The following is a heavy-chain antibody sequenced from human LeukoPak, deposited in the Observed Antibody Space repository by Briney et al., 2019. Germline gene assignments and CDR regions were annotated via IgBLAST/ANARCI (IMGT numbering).Heavy chain of an antibody. CDR3: AGGVRGGGYSYGRNHFDY. J-gene: IGHJ4*02. Sequence: ASVKVSCKASGYTFTSYGISWVRQAPGQGLEWMGWISAYNGNTNYAQKLQGRVTMTTDTSTSTAYMELRSLRSERTAVYYSAGGVRGGGYSYGRNHFDYWGQGTLVTVSS. D-gene: IGHD5-18*01. CDR1: GYTFTSYG. CDR2: ISAYNGNT. V-gene: IGHV1-18*01.